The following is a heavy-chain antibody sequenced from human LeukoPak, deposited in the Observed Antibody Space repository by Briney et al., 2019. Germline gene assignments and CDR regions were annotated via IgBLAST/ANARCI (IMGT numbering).Heavy chain of an antibody. D-gene: IGHD5-12*01. J-gene: IGHJ3*02. Sequence: SETLSLTCTVSGGSIRSGGYYWSWIRQHPGKGLEWIGYIYYSGSTYYNPSLKSRVTISVDTSKNQFSLKLSSVTAADTAVYYCARVARGNVDIWGQGTMVTVSS. CDR2: IYYSGST. V-gene: IGHV4-31*03. CDR3: ARVARGNVDI. CDR1: GGSIRSGGYY.